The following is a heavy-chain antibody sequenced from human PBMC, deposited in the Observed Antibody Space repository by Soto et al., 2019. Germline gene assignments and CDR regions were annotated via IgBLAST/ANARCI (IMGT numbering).Heavy chain of an antibody. Sequence: QVQLVQSGAEVKKPGASVKVSCKASGYTFTSYDINWVRPATGQGLAWMGWMNPNSGNTGYSQKFHGTVTMTRNTSTSTGHMELSSLRSEDTAVYYCARGRSIAAAGTSKAFDICCQVTMVTVAS. CDR3: ARGRSIAAAGTSKAFDI. J-gene: IGHJ3*02. CDR1: GYTFTSYD. D-gene: IGHD6-13*01. CDR2: MNPNSGNT. V-gene: IGHV1-8*01.